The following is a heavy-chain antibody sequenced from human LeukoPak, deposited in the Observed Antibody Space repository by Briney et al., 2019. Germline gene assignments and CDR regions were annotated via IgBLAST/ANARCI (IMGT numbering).Heavy chain of an antibody. CDR1: GFTFSSYS. CDR2: ISSSNSDI. Sequence: GGSLRLSCAASGFTFSSYSMNWVRQAPGKGLEWVSSISSSNSDIYYADSVKGRFTISRDNAKNSLYLQMNSLRAEDTAVYYCAGDLYYGSATDYWGQGTLVTVSS. V-gene: IGHV3-21*01. D-gene: IGHD3-10*01. CDR3: AGDLYYGSATDY. J-gene: IGHJ4*02.